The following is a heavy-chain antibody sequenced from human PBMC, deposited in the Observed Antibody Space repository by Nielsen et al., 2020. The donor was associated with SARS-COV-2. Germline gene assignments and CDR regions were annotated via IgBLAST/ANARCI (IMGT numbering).Heavy chain of an antibody. D-gene: IGHD6-13*01. Sequence: ASVKVSCKASGCTFTSYGISWVRQAPGQGLEWMGWISAYNGNTNYAQKLQGRVTMTTDTSTSTAYMELRSLRSDDTAVYYCARQSVEQQLEDYYYYGMDVWGQGTTVTVSS. V-gene: IGHV1-18*01. J-gene: IGHJ6*02. CDR2: ISAYNGNT. CDR3: ARQSVEQQLEDYYYYGMDV. CDR1: GCTFTSYG.